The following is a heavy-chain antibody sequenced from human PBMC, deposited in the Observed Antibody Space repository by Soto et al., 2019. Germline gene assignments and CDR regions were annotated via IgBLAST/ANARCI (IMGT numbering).Heavy chain of an antibody. Sequence: PGGSLRISCAASGFTFSSYWMHWVRQAPGKGLVWVSRIESDGSSPIYADSVKGRFTISRDNAKNTLYLQMNSLRAEDTAVYYCAKSNWFDPWGQGTLVTVSS. CDR3: AKSNWFDP. J-gene: IGHJ5*02. V-gene: IGHV3-74*01. CDR2: IESDGSSP. CDR1: GFTFSSYW.